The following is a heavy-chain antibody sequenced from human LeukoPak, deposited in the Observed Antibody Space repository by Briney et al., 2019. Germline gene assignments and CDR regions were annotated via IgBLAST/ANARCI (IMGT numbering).Heavy chain of an antibody. CDR2: INTNTGNP. CDR1: GYTFTSYA. CDR3: ARELAHIAVAGTVYFDY. V-gene: IGHV7-4-1*02. D-gene: IGHD6-19*01. Sequence: ASVKVSCKASGYTFTSYALNWVRQAPGQGLEWMGWINTNTGNPTYAQGFTGRFVFSLDTSVSTAYLQISSLKAEDTAVYYCARELAHIAVAGTVYFDYWGQGTLVTVSS. J-gene: IGHJ4*02.